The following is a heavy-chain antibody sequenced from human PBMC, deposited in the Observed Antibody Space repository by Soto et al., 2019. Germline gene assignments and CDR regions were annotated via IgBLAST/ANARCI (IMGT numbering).Heavy chain of an antibody. V-gene: IGHV1-46*03. CDR1: GYTFTSYY. Sequence: ASVKVSCKASGYTFTSYYMHWVRQAPGQGLEWMGIINPSGGSTSYAQKFQGRVTMTRDTSTSTVYMELSSLRSEDTAVYYCARDYDILTGYYLPSYAFDIWGQGTMVTVSS. D-gene: IGHD3-9*01. CDR3: ARDYDILTGYYLPSYAFDI. J-gene: IGHJ3*02. CDR2: INPSGGST.